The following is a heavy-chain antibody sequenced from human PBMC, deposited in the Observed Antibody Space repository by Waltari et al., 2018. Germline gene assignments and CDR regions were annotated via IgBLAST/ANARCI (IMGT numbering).Heavy chain of an antibody. V-gene: IGHV4-59*01. D-gene: IGHD7-27*01. CDR1: GGSISSSY. CDR3: ARVGDWGPYYFDY. Sequence: QVQLQESGPGLVKPSETLSLTCTVSGGSISSSYWSWIRQPPGKGLEWIGYIYYSGSTNYNPSLKSRVTISVDTSKNQFSLKLSSVTAADTAVYYCARVGDWGPYYFDYWGQGTLVTVSS. J-gene: IGHJ4*02. CDR2: IYYSGST.